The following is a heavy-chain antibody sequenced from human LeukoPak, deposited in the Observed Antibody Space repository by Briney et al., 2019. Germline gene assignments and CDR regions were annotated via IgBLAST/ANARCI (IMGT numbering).Heavy chain of an antibody. CDR2: IIPICGTA. Sequence: GASVKVSCKASGGTFSSYAISWVRQAPGQGLGWMGGIIPICGTANYAQKFQGRVTITTDESTSTAYMELSSLRSEDTAVYYCASSGAGIVAAGEDAFDIWGQGTMVTVSS. CDR1: GGTFSSYA. V-gene: IGHV1-69*05. D-gene: IGHD6-13*01. CDR3: ASSGAGIVAAGEDAFDI. J-gene: IGHJ3*02.